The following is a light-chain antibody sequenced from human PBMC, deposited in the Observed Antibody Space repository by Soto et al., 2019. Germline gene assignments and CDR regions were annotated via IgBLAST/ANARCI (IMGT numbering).Light chain of an antibody. Sequence: QSALTQPASVSGSPGPSITLSCTVTSSDVGGYNYVYWYQQHPGKAPKLMIYDVSNRPSGVSNRFSGSKSGNTASLTISGLQAEDEADYYCSSYTSSSTVVFGGGTKVTVL. CDR1: SSDVGGYNY. V-gene: IGLV2-14*01. CDR3: SSYTSSSTVV. CDR2: DVS. J-gene: IGLJ2*01.